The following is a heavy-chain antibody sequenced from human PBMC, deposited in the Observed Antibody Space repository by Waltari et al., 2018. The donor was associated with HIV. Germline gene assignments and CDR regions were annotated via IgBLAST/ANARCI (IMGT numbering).Heavy chain of an antibody. D-gene: IGHD3-3*01. J-gene: IGHJ4*02. Sequence: QVRLVESGGGVVPPGGSLRLSCAASGFTLSGAGIPWVRQATGKGLEWVAFIRHDDSNRYYRDSVKGRFTISRDNSKNTVDLQMNNLKAEDTAVYYCGKDSNYFYDSTGYYCDFWGQGTLVTVST. CDR2: IRHDDSNR. CDR3: GKDSNYFYDSTGYYCDF. V-gene: IGHV3-30*02. CDR1: GFTLSGAG.